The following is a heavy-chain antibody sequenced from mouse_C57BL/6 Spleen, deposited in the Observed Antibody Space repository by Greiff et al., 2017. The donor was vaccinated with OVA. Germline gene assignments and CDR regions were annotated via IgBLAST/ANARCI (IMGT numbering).Heavy chain of an antibody. Sequence: EVQLVESGGGLVKPGGSLKLSCAASGFSFSAFGMHWVRLAPEKGLEWVAYISSGSSTIYYADTVKGRFTISRDNAKNTLFLQMTSLMSEDTAMYYCARRGYYYGSSYYAMDDWGQGTSVTVSS. V-gene: IGHV5-17*01. D-gene: IGHD1-1*01. CDR3: ARRGYYYGSSYYAMDD. CDR2: ISSGSSTI. CDR1: GFSFSAFG. J-gene: IGHJ4*01.